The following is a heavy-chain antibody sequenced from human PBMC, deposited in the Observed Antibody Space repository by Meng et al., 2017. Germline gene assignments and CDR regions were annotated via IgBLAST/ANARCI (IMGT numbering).Heavy chain of an antibody. V-gene: IGHV3-73*01. Sequence: GESLKISCAASGFTFSGSAMHWVRQASGKGLGWVGRIRSKANSYATAYAASVKGRFTISRDDSKNTAYLQMNSLKTEDTAVYYCTVEAAAGVGYYGMDVWGQGTTVTVSS. CDR1: GFTFSGSA. CDR2: IRSKANSYAT. D-gene: IGHD6-13*01. CDR3: TVEAAAGVGYYGMDV. J-gene: IGHJ6*02.